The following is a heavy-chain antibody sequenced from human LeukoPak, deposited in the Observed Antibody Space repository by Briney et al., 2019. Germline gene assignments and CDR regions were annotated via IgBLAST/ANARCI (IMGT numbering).Heavy chain of an antibody. CDR2: IYYNART. CDR1: GDSISSSNSY. Sequence: SETLSLTCIASGDSISSSNSYWGWIRQSPGKGLEWIGSIYYNARTFDNPSLKSRVTMSVDTSKNQFSLKLTSVTAADTAVYHCARHDHGVHGDPNWYDPWGQGTLVTVSS. J-gene: IGHJ5*02. CDR3: ARHDHGVHGDPNWYDP. V-gene: IGHV4-39*01. D-gene: IGHD4-17*01.